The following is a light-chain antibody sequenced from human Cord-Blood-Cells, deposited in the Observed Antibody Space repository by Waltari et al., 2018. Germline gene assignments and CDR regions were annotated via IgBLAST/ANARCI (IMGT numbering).Light chain of an antibody. CDR2: DVS. Sequence: SALTQPDSVSGSPGQSTTISCTGTSSADGGYNYVSWYQQHPGKAPTLMIYDVSNRPSGVSKRFSGSKSGNTASLTISGLQAEDEADYYCRSYTSSSTLVFGGGTKLTVL. CDR3: RSYTSSSTLV. CDR1: SSADGGYNY. J-gene: IGLJ3*02. V-gene: IGLV2-14*01.